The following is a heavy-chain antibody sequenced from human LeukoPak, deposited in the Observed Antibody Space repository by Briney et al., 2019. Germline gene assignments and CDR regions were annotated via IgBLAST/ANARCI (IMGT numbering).Heavy chain of an antibody. CDR3: ARACDIVVVPAAMGFDY. Sequence: GASVKVSCKASGYTFTGYYMHWVRQAPGQGLEWMGWINPNSGGTNHAQKFQGRVTMTRDTSISTAYMELSRLRSDDTAVYYCARACDIVVVPAAMGFDYWGQGTLVTVSS. CDR1: GYTFTGYY. D-gene: IGHD2-2*01. CDR2: INPNSGGT. J-gene: IGHJ4*02. V-gene: IGHV1-2*02.